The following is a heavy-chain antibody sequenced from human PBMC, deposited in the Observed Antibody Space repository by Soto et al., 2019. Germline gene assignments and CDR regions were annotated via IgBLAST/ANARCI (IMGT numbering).Heavy chain of an antibody. CDR3: ARDLGQLVFDY. Sequence: ASVKVSCKASGYTFTSYAMHWVRQAPGQRLEWIGWINAGNGNTKYSQKFQGRVTITRDTSASTAYMELSSLRSEDTAVYYCARDLGQLVFDYWGQGTLVTVSS. V-gene: IGHV1-3*01. CDR1: GYTFTSYA. D-gene: IGHD6-6*01. J-gene: IGHJ4*02. CDR2: INAGNGNT.